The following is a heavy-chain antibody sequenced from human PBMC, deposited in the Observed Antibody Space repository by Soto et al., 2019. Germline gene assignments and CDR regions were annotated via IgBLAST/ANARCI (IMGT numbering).Heavy chain of an antibody. CDR2: ISAYNGNT. V-gene: IGHV1-18*04. Sequence: SVKISCKSSGYTFASYGISCVRHASGQGLEWVGWISAYNGNTNYAQKLQGRVTMTTDTSTSTAYMELRSLRSDDTAVYYCARDSSGYAYYYYGMDVWGQGTTVTVSS. CDR1: GYTFASYG. D-gene: IGHD3-22*01. CDR3: ARDSSGYAYYYYGMDV. J-gene: IGHJ6*02.